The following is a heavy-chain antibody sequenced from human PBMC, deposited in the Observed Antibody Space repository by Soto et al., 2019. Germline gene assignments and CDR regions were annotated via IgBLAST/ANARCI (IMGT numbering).Heavy chain of an antibody. CDR1: GYTFTSYG. J-gene: IGHJ5*02. D-gene: IGHD2-2*01. Sequence: ASVKVSCKASGYTFTSYGISWVRQAPGQGLEWMGWISAYNGNTNYAQKLQGRVTMTTDTSMSTAYMELRSLRSDDTAVYYCARDVFRDIVVVPGQFDPWGQGTLVTVSS. V-gene: IGHV1-18*04. CDR2: ISAYNGNT. CDR3: ARDVFRDIVVVPGQFDP.